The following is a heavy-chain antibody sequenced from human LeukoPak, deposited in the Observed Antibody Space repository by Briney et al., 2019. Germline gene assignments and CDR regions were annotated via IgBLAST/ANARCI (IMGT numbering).Heavy chain of an antibody. V-gene: IGHV1-69*04. D-gene: IGHD3-10*01. J-gene: IGHJ4*02. CDR1: GGTFSSYA. CDR3: ASELWFGELLEPENYFDY. Sequence: SVKVSCKASGGTFSSYAISWVRQAPGQGLEWMGRIIPILGIANYAQKFQGRVTITADKSTSTAYMELSSLRSEDTAVYYCASELWFGELLEPENYFDYWGQGTLVTVSS. CDR2: IIPILGIA.